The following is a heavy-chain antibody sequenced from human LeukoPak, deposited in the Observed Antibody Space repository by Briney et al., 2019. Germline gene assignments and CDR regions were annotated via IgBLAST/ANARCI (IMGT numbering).Heavy chain of an antibody. V-gene: IGHV4-61*02. J-gene: IGHJ6*03. CDR3: VTSYYYYYFYMDV. Sequence: SETLSLTCTVSGGSINSGSHYWSWIRQPAGKGLEWIGRIYRSGSTNYNPSLKSRVTMSVDTSKNQFSLKLSSVTAADTAVYYCVTSYYYYYFYMDVWGRGTTVTVSS. CDR2: IYRSGST. CDR1: GGSINSGSHY.